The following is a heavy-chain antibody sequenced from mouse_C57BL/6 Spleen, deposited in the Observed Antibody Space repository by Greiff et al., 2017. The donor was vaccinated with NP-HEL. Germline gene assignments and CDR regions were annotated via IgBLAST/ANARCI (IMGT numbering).Heavy chain of an antibody. V-gene: IGHV3-6*01. J-gene: IGHJ1*03. Sequence: EVKLEESGPGLVKPSQSLSLTCSVTGYSITSGYYWNWIRQFPGNKLEWMGYISYDGSNNYNPSLKNRISITRDTSKNQFFLKLNSVTTEDTATYYWARVHGGDWYFDGWGTGTTVTVSS. CDR2: ISYDGSN. CDR3: ARVHGGDWYFDG. CDR1: GYSITSGYY.